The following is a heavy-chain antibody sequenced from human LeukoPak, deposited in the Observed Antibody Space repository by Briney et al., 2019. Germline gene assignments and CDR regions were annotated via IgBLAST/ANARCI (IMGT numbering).Heavy chain of an antibody. CDR2: IRQDGSDK. CDR3: ANTYYYDSSGRPVDY. D-gene: IGHD3-22*01. V-gene: IGHV3-7*03. CDR1: GFTFSTYW. J-gene: IGHJ4*02. Sequence: GGSLRLSCAASGFTFSTYWMSWVRQAPGKGLEWVANIRQDGSDKYYVDSVKGRFTISRDNAKNSLYLQMNSLRAEDTAVYYCANTYYYDSSGRPVDYWGQGTLVTVSS.